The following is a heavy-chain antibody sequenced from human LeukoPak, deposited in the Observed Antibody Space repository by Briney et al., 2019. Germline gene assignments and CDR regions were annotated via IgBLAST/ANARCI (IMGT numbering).Heavy chain of an antibody. D-gene: IGHD2-15*01. J-gene: IGHJ4*02. Sequence: GGSLRLSCAASGFTFNHYAMSWVRQAPGKGLEWVSVISGSGVSTYYADSVKGRFTISRDNSKNTLYLQMNSLRAEDTAVYYCAKGLPSGNSFDYWGQGTLVTVSS. CDR1: GFTFNHYA. CDR3: AKGLPSGNSFDY. V-gene: IGHV3-23*01. CDR2: ISGSGVST.